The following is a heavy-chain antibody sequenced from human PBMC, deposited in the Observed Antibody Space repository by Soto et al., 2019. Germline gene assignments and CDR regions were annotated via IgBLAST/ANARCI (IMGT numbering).Heavy chain of an antibody. J-gene: IGHJ6*02. Sequence: QVQLVQSGAEVKNLGSSVKVSCKVPGGTFSNYLIAWVRLAPGHGLEWMRGIVPIVGTTYYTQKFQGRATIIADDSTTAAYLEMSSLRSEDTAICYWARVEAVAALYNYHGFDVWCQGTAGT. CDR3: ARVEAVAALYNYHGFDV. CDR1: GGTFSNYL. V-gene: IGHV1-69*12. CDR2: IVPIVGTT. D-gene: IGHD6-19*01.